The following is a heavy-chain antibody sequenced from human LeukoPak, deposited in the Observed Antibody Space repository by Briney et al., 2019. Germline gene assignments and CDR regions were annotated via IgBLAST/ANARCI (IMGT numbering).Heavy chain of an antibody. Sequence: GGSLRLSCAASGFSFSTYSMNWVRQAPGKGLEWVSYISGSGGTTNYADSVKGRFTISRDNAKNSLYLQMNSLRDEDTAVYFCARDYSWSFDYWGQGTLVTVSS. D-gene: IGHD2-15*01. CDR1: GFSFSTYS. J-gene: IGHJ4*02. CDR2: ISGSGGTT. V-gene: IGHV3-48*02. CDR3: ARDYSWSFDY.